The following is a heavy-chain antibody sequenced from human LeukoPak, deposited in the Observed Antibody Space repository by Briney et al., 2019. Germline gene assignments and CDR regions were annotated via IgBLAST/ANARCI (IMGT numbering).Heavy chain of an antibody. D-gene: IGHD3-22*01. CDR3: ARGRSDYLRYYFDH. CDR1: GGSFSGYY. J-gene: IGHJ4*02. Sequence: SETLSLTCAVYGGSFSGYYWSWIRHPPGKGLEWLGEINHSGSTNYNPSLKSRVTISVDTSKNRFSLKLSSVTAADTAVYYCARGRSDYLRYYFDHWGQGTLVTVSS. CDR2: INHSGST. V-gene: IGHV4-34*01.